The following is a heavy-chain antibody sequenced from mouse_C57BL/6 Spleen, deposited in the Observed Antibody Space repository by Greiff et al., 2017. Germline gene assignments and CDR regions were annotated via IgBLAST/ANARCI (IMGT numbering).Heavy chain of an antibody. J-gene: IGHJ3*01. CDR3: ARSYSNEFAY. CDR2: IYPGDGDT. CDR1: GYAFSSSW. D-gene: IGHD2-5*01. V-gene: IGHV1-82*01. Sequence: VQLQQSGPELVKPGASVTISCKASGYAFSSSWMNWVKQRPGKGLEWIGRIYPGDGDTNYNGKFKGKATLTADKSSSTAYMQLSSLTSEDSAVYFCARSYSNEFAYWGQGTLVTVSA.